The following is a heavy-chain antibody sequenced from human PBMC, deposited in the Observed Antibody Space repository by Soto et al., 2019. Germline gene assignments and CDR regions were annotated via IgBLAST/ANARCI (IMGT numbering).Heavy chain of an antibody. Sequence: QVQLQESGPGLVKPSETLSLTCTVSGGSIINYYWSWIRQPPGKGLEWIGYIYDDGSTDYNPSLKSRVTMLVDTXXXXXXXXXXXXXXXXXXXXXXXXHRSGTFSAGYFDSWGQGTLVTVSS. V-gene: IGHV4-59*01. CDR2: IYDDGST. CDR1: GGSIINYY. J-gene: IGHJ4*02. CDR3: XXHRSGTFSAGYFDS. D-gene: IGHD1-26*01.